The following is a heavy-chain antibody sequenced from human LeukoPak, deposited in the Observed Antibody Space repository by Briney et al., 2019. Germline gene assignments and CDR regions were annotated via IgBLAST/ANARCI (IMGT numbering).Heavy chain of an antibody. D-gene: IGHD3-16*01. CDR3: ARALGGFRI. CDR1: GGSISSYY. J-gene: IGHJ3*02. Sequence: PSETLSLTCTVSGGSISSYYWSWIRQPPGKGLEWIGYIYYSGSTNYNPSLKSRVTISVDTSKNQFSLKLSSVTAADTAVYYCARALGGFRIWGQGTMVTVSS. CDR2: IYYSGST. V-gene: IGHV4-59*12.